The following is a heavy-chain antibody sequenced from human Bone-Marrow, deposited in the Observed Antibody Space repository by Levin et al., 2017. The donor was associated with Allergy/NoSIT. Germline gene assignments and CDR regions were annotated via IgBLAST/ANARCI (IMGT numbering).Heavy chain of an antibody. CDR1: GFTFNSYD. CDR2: IGTAGDT. V-gene: IGHV3-13*01. J-gene: IGHJ6*02. CDR3: VRSDEGGMDV. Sequence: GESLKISCAASGFTFNSYDMHWVRHATGKGLEWVSAIGTAGDTYYPGSVKGRFTIFRENAKNSLYLQMNSLRAGDTAVYYCVRSDEGGMDVWGQGTTVTVSS.